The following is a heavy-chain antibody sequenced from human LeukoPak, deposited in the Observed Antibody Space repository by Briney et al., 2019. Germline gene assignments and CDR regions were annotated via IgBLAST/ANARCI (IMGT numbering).Heavy chain of an antibody. D-gene: IGHD3-16*01. Sequence: SETLSLTCAVYGGSFSGYYWSWIRQPPGKGLEWIGEINHSGSTNYNPSLKSRVTISVDTSKNQFSLKLSSVTAADTAVYYCARAGLRGDFDYWGQGTLVTVSS. V-gene: IGHV4-34*01. CDR2: INHSGST. CDR1: GGSFSGYY. CDR3: ARAGLRGDFDY. J-gene: IGHJ4*02.